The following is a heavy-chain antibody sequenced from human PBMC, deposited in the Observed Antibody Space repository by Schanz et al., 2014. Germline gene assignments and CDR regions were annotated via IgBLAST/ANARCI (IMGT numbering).Heavy chain of an antibody. J-gene: IGHJ4*02. CDR3: VRDTDYHFDY. CDR2: INENGVQT. Sequence: EAQLLESGGNLVQPGGSLRLSCAASGFVFSNYAMTWVRQAPGKGLEWVSTINENGVQTHYADSVKGRFTISRDNSKNTLYLQMNSLRAEDTAVYYCVRDTDYHFDYWGQGTLVTVSS. V-gene: IGHV3-23*01. D-gene: IGHD4-17*01. CDR1: GFVFSNYA.